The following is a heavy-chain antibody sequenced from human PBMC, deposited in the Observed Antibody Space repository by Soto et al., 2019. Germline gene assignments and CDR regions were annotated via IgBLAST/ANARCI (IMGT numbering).Heavy chain of an antibody. J-gene: IGHJ5*02. Sequence: LSLTCAVSGGSISSGGYSWSWIRQPPGKGLEWIGYIYHSGSTYYNPSLKSRVTISVDRSKNQFSLKLSSVTAADTAVYSCARARFNWNDDAYKWFDPWGQETLVNVSS. CDR1: GGSISSGGYS. CDR3: ARARFNWNDDAYKWFDP. V-gene: IGHV4-30-2*01. D-gene: IGHD1-20*01. CDR2: IYHSGST.